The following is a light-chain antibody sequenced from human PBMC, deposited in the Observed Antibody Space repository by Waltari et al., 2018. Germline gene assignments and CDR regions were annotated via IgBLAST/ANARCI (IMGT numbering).Light chain of an antibody. CDR2: ADY. V-gene: IGLV1-44*01. CDR1: STNIGIKT. CDR3: ATCDDSLNGRV. Sequence: QSVLTQPPLASGTPGQRVTIPCSGNSTNIGIKTVPWYQQHPGTTPTLLFYADYPRPSGVPDRFPASKTDTSASRGISGLQSEDEADYCCATCDDSLNGRVFGGGTKLAVL. J-gene: IGLJ3*02.